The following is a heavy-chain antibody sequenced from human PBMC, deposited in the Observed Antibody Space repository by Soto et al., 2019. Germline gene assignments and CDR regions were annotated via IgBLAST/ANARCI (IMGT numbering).Heavy chain of an antibody. CDR2: IIPIFGTA. CDR1: GGTFSSYA. J-gene: IGHJ2*01. V-gene: IGHV1-69*12. Sequence: QVQLVQSGAEVKTPGSSVKVSCKASGGTFSSYAISWVRQAPGQGLEWMGGIIPIFGTANYAQKFQGRVTITADESTSTAKMGLSSLRSEDTAVYYCARSGAIYGDYDYWYFDRWGRGTLVTVSS. CDR3: ARSGAIYGDYDYWYFDR. D-gene: IGHD4-17*01.